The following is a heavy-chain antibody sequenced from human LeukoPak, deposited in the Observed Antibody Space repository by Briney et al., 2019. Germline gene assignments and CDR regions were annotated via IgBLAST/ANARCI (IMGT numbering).Heavy chain of an antibody. CDR1: GFYFRGYN. Sequence: PGGSLRLSCAASGFYFRGYNMAWVRQAPGKGLEWLATTDREGSDRGREYTASVRGRFTISRDNAKNSVHLYMSSLGADDTAVYFCVTEFWYRFDYWGQGILVTVSS. J-gene: IGHJ4*02. CDR2: TDREGSDRGR. CDR3: VTEFWYRFDY. V-gene: IGHV3-7*01. D-gene: IGHD3-3*01.